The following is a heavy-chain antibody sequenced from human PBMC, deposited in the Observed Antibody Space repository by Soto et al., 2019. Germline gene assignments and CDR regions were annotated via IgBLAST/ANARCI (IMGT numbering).Heavy chain of an antibody. CDR1: GFTFSSYG. CDR2: ISYDGSNK. V-gene: IGHV3-30*03. Sequence: GGSLRLSCAASGFTFSSYGMHWVRQAPGKGLEWVAVISYDGSNKYYADSVKGRFTISRDNSKNTLYLQMNSLRAEDTAVYYCATGSKDYWGRGTLVTVSS. D-gene: IGHD6-13*01. J-gene: IGHJ4*02. CDR3: ATGSKDY.